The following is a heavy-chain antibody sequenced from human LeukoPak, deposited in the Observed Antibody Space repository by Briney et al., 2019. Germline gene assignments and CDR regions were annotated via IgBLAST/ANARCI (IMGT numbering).Heavy chain of an antibody. D-gene: IGHD3-22*01. CDR3: ARWESFERAMIVVVTPTNAFDI. CDR1: GGSISSSPYY. Sequence: SETLSLTCTVSGGSISSSPYYWSWIRQPPGKGLEWIGEINHSGSTNYNPSLKSRVTISVDTSKNQFSLKLSSVTAADTAVYYCARWESFERAMIVVVTPTNAFDIWGQGTMVTVSS. CDR2: INHSGST. J-gene: IGHJ3*02. V-gene: IGHV4-39*07.